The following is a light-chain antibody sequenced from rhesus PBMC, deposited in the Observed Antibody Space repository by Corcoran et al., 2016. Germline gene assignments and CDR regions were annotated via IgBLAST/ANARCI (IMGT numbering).Light chain of an antibody. CDR1: QSISSR. J-gene: IGKJ3*01. Sequence: DIQMTQSPSSLSASVGDTVTITCRASQSISSRLDWYQQKQGKASKLLSYKASSLQSGVPSRFSGSGSGTDFTLTISSLQPEDFATYYCLQYSSSPFTVGPGTKLDIK. CDR3: LQYSSSPFT. V-gene: IGKV1-22*01. CDR2: KAS.